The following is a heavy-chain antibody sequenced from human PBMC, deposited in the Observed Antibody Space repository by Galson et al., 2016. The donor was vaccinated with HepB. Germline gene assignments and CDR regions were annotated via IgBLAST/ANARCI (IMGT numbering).Heavy chain of an antibody. CDR3: ARHHAGRTSCWVSYFDY. D-gene: IGHD2-2*01. CDR1: GFTFSSYA. CDR2: MSRLGGNK. V-gene: IGHV3-30*04. J-gene: IGHJ4*02. Sequence: SLRLSCAASGFTFSSYAMRWVRQAPGKGLEWVTVMSRLGGNKHFPDSVKGRLTISRDNSRNALNLQMNSVRPDDTAVYYCARHHAGRTSCWVSYFDYWGQGILVTVSS.